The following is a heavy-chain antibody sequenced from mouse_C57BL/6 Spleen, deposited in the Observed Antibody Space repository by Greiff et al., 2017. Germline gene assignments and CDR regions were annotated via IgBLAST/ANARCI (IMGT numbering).Heavy chain of an antibody. V-gene: IGHV1-81*01. CDR1: GYTFTSYG. CDR2: IYPRSGNT. CDR3: ARGATVVATVDY. Sequence: QVQLKQSGAELARPGASVKLSCKASGYTFTSYGISWVKQRTGQGLEWIGEIYPRSGNTYYNEKFKGKPTLTADKSSSTAYMELRSLTSEDSAVYFCARGATVVATVDYWGQGTTLTVSS. J-gene: IGHJ2*01. D-gene: IGHD1-1*01.